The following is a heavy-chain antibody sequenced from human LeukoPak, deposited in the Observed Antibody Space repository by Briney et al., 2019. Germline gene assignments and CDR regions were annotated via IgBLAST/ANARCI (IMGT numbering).Heavy chain of an antibody. J-gene: IGHJ6*02. Sequence: GGSLRLSCAASGFTFSSYGMHWVRQAPGKGLEWVANIKQDGSEKYYVDSVKGRFTISRDNAKNSLYLQMNSLRAEDTAVYYCAREPVAGTENFYYYYGMDVWGQGTTVTVSS. CDR2: IKQDGSEK. CDR3: AREPVAGTENFYYYYGMDV. D-gene: IGHD6-19*01. V-gene: IGHV3-7*01. CDR1: GFTFSSYG.